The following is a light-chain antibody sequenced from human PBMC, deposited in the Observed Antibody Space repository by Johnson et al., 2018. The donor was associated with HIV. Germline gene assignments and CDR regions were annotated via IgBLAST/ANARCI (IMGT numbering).Light chain of an antibody. V-gene: IGLV1-51*01. CDR3: GKWDSSLSAGGG. CDR2: DNN. Sequence: QSVLTQPPSVSAAPGQKVTISCSGSSSNIGNNYVSWYQQLPGTAPKLLIYDNNKRPSGIPDRFSGSKSGTSATLGITGLQTGDEADYYCGKWDSSLSAGGGFGTGAKVTVL. J-gene: IGLJ1*01. CDR1: SSNIGNNY.